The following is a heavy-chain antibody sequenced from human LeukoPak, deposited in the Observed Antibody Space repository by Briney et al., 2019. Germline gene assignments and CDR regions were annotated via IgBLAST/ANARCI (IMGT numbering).Heavy chain of an antibody. CDR1: GGSFSGYY. CDR2: INHSGST. CDR3: ARRGRSLYGMDV. V-gene: IGHV4-34*01. J-gene: IGHJ6*02. D-gene: IGHD3-16*01. Sequence: KPSGTLSLTCAVYGGSFSGYYWSWIRPPPGKGLEWIGEINHSGSTNYNPSLKSRVTISVDTSKNQFSLKLSSVTAADTAVYYCARRGRSLYGMDVWGQGTTVTVSS.